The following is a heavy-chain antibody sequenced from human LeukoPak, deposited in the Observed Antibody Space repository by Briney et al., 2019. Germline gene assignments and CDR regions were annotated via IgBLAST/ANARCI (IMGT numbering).Heavy chain of an antibody. CDR1: GDSVSSNSAT. J-gene: IGHJ4*02. CDR3: ARERGSPTWLDY. V-gene: IGHV6-1*01. CDR2: TYYRSTLYH. D-gene: IGHD1-26*01. Sequence: SQTLSLTCALSGDSVSSNSATWTWIRQSPSRGLEWLGRTYYRSTLYHDYAPSVKSRITINPDTTKNHFSLQLNSVTPEDTAVYYCARERGSPTWLDYWGQGTLVTVSS.